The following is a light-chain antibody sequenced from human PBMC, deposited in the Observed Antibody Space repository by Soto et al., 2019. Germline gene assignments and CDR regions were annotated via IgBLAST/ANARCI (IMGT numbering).Light chain of an antibody. Sequence: EILLTQSPATLSLSPGERATLSCRASQSVNSNLAWYQQKAGQAPRLLIYGTSTRATGIPARFSGSGSGTDFTLTISSLQFEDFAVYYCQQYNNWPRTFGQGTKVDI. CDR2: GTS. CDR1: QSVNSN. J-gene: IGKJ1*01. CDR3: QQYNNWPRT. V-gene: IGKV3-15*01.